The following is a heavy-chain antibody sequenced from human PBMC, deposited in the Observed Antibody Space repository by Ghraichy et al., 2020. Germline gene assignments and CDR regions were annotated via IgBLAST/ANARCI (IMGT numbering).Heavy chain of an antibody. Sequence: SETLSLTCTVSGGSISSSSYYWGWIRQPPGKGLEWIGSIYYSGSTYYNPSLKSRVTISVDTSKNQFSLKLSSVTAADTAVYYCASSIAAAGSYYFDYWGQGTLVTVSS. CDR2: IYYSGST. V-gene: IGHV4-39*01. CDR1: GGSISSSSYY. CDR3: ASSIAAAGSYYFDY. J-gene: IGHJ4*02. D-gene: IGHD6-13*01.